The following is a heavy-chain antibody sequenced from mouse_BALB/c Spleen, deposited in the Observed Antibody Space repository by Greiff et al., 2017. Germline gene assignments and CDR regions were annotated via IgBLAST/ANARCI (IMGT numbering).Heavy chain of an antibody. D-gene: IGHD1-1*01. Sequence: EVQLQQSGAELVRPGALVKLSCKASGFNIKDYYMHWVKQRPEQGLEWIGWIDPENGNTIYEPKFQGKAIITADTSTNTAYLQLSSLTSEDTALYYCARFCSSIYVPDYWGQGTPLTVSS. V-gene: IGHV14-1*02. CDR1: GFNIKDYY. CDR3: ARFCSSIYVPDY. CDR2: IDPENGNT. J-gene: IGHJ2*01.